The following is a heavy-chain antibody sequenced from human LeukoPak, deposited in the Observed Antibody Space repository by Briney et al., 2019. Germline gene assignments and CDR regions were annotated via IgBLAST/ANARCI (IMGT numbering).Heavy chain of an antibody. CDR2: ISSSGSTI. Sequence: GGSLRLSCAASGFTFSDYYMSWIRQAPGKGLEWVSYISSSGSTIYYADSVKGRFTISRDNAKNSLYLQMNSLRAEDTAVYYCAREVSYYYDSSGYPYYYYYGTDVWGQGTTVTVSS. D-gene: IGHD3-22*01. J-gene: IGHJ6*02. CDR1: GFTFSDYY. CDR3: AREVSYYYDSSGYPYYYYYGTDV. V-gene: IGHV3-11*04.